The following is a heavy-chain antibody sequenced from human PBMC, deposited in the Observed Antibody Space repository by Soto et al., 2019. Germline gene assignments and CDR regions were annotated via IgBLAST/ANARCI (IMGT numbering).Heavy chain of an antibody. CDR3: AKDRQYGDYGYKFDY. CDR1: GYNFVAYY. J-gene: IGHJ4*02. V-gene: IGHV1-2*02. Sequence: ASVKVSCKASGYNFVAYYMHWVRQAPGQGLEWMGWINPSSGATNFAERFQGRVTMTSDTSISTFYMEIRGLNSDDTAVYFCAKDRQYGDYGYKFDYWGQGTLVTVSS. D-gene: IGHD2-21*02. CDR2: INPSSGAT.